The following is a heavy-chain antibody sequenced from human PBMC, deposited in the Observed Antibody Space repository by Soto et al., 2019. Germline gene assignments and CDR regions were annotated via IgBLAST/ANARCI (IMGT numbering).Heavy chain of an antibody. J-gene: IGHJ3*01. V-gene: IGHV4-59*01. Sequence: QVQLQESGPGLVKPSETLSLTCTVSGGSISSYYWSWIRQPPGKGLEWIGYIYYSGSTNNNPSLKSRVTISVDTSKNQFSLKLSSVTAGDTAVYYCARVWGGAFDFWGQGTMVTVSS. CDR3: ARVWGGAFDF. D-gene: IGHD3-10*01. CDR2: IYYSGST. CDR1: GGSISSYY.